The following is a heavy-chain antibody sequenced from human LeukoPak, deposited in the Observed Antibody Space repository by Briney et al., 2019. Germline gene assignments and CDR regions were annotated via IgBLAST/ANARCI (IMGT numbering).Heavy chain of an antibody. D-gene: IGHD1-26*01. J-gene: IGHJ4*02. CDR3: AREGEWELLIGY. Sequence: GGSLRLSCEASEFILSSYAMSWIRQAPGKGLEWVSSISSSSSYIYYADSVKGRFTISRDNAKNSLYLQMNSLRAEDTAVYYCAREGEWELLIGYWGQGTLVTVSS. V-gene: IGHV3-21*01. CDR1: EFILSSYA. CDR2: ISSSSSYI.